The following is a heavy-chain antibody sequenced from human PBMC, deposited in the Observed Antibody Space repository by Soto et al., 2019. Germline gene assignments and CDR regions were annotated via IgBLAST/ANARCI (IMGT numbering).Heavy chain of an antibody. J-gene: IGHJ6*02. CDR2: ISYDGSSR. CDR1: GITFSRFG. D-gene: IGHD6-13*01. Sequence: GGSLRLSCADSGITFSRFGMHWVRQAPGKGLEWVAVISYDGSSRDYADSVKGRFTISRDNSRNTLYLQMNSLRDEDTAVYYCAKERSSWFSGGARYYSGLAVWGQGTTVTVSS. V-gene: IGHV3-30*18. CDR3: AKERSSWFSGGARYYSGLAV.